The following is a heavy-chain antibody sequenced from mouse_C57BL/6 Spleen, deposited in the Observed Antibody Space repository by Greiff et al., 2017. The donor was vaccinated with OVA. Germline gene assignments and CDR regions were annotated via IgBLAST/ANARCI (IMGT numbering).Heavy chain of an antibody. CDR1: GYTFTGYW. CDR3: ARENWEKGFAY. CDR2: ILPGRGST. V-gene: IGHV1-9*01. Sequence: QVQLQQSGAELMKPGASVKLSCKATGYTFTGYWIEWVKQRPGHGLEWIGEILPGRGSTNYNEKFKGKATFTADTSSNTAYMQLSSLTTEDSAIYDCARENWEKGFAYWGQGTLVTVSA. D-gene: IGHD4-1*01. J-gene: IGHJ3*01.